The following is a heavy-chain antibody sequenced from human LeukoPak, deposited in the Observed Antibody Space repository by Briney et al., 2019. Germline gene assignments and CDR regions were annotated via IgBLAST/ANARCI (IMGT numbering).Heavy chain of an antibody. Sequence: ASVKVSCTASGGTFSSYAISWVRQAPGQGLEWMGGIIPIFGTANYAQKFQGRVTITADESTSTAYMELSSLRSEDTAVYYCARSNIVVVPAAQSPYYYYYGMDVWGQGTTVTVSS. CDR3: ARSNIVVVPAAQSPYYYYYGMDV. V-gene: IGHV1-69*13. D-gene: IGHD2-2*01. CDR2: IIPIFGTA. CDR1: GGTFSSYA. J-gene: IGHJ6*02.